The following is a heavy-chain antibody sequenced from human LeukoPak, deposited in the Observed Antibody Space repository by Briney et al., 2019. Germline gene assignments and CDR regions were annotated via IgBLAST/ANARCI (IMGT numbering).Heavy chain of an antibody. CDR1: GFTFSDYY. CDR2: ISSSGSTI. CDR3: ARERTYYYDSSGYHNDY. V-gene: IGHV3-11*04. Sequence: GGSLRLSCAASGFTFSDYYMSWIRQAPGKGLEWVSYISSSGSTIYYADSVKGRFTISRGNAKNSLYLQMNSLRAEDTAVYYCARERTYYYDSSGYHNDYWGQGTLVTVSS. J-gene: IGHJ4*02. D-gene: IGHD3-22*01.